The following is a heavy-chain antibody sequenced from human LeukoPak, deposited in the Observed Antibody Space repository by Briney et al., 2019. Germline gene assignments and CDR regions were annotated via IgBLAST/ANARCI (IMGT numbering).Heavy chain of an antibody. Sequence: SETLSLTCTVYGGTFRGYYWSWIRQPPGKGLEWIGEINHSGSTNYNPSLKSRVTISADTSKNQFSLKLSSVTAADTAVYYCARAPHIVVVLYGNYFDYWGQGTLVTVSS. D-gene: IGHD2-21*01. CDR1: GGTFRGYY. CDR3: ARAPHIVVVLYGNYFDY. CDR2: INHSGST. J-gene: IGHJ4*02. V-gene: IGHV4-34*01.